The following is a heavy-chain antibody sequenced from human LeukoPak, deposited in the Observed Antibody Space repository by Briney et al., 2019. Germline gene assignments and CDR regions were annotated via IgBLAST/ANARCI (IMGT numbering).Heavy chain of an antibody. D-gene: IGHD2-15*01. CDR1: GFTFDDYA. J-gene: IGHJ3*02. CDR3: AKAVVADSGRLGRI. Sequence: GGSLRLSCAASGFTFDDYAMHWVRQAPGKGLEWVSAISGSGGSTYYADSVKGRFTISRDNSKNTLYLQMNSLRAEDTALYYCAKAVVADSGRLGRIWGQGTMVTVSS. V-gene: IGHV3-23*01. CDR2: ISGSGGST.